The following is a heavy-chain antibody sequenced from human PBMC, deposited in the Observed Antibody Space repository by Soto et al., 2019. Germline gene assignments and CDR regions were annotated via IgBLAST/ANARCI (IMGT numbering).Heavy chain of an antibody. CDR1: DGSISSGGYY. J-gene: IGHJ4*02. V-gene: IGHV4-31*03. CDR2: IYYSGST. D-gene: IGHD4-17*01. Sequence: QVQLQESGPGLVKPSQILSLSCTVSDGSISSGGYYWSWIRQHPGKGLEWIGYIYYSGSTYYNPSLKSRVTISVDTSKNQFSLKLSFVTAADTAVYYCARAVVALLGDYLYYYDYWGQGTLVTVSS. CDR3: ARAVVALLGDYLYYYDY.